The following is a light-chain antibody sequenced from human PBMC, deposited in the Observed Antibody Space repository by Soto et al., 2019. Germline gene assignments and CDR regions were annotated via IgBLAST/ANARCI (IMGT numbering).Light chain of an antibody. V-gene: IGKV3-20*01. CDR1: QSVSSSY. CDR3: QQYGSSPT. Sequence: VMTQSPDTLSVSPGERAALSGRASQSVSSSYLAWYQQKPGQAPRLLIYGASSRATGIPDRFSGSGSGTDFTLTISRLEPEDFAVYYCQQYGSSPTFGQGTRLEI. J-gene: IGKJ5*01. CDR2: GAS.